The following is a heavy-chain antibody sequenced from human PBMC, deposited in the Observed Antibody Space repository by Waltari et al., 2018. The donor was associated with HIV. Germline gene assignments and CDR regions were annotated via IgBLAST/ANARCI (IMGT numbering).Heavy chain of an antibody. D-gene: IGHD3-10*01. CDR1: GGSISSSNW. J-gene: IGHJ5*02. V-gene: IGHV4-4*02. CDR2: IYHSGST. Sequence: SGGSISSSNWWSWVRQPPGKGLEWIGEIYHSGSTNYNPSLKSRVTISVDKSKNQFSLKLSSVTAADTAVYYCARVLLWFREFDGTGHWFDPWGQGTLVTVSS. CDR3: ARVLLWFREFDGTGHWFDP.